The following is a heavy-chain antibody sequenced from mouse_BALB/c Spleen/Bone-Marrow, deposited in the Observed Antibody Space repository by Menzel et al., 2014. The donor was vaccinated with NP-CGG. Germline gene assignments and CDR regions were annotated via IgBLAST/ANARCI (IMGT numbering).Heavy chain of an antibody. CDR3: ARDENVGIYWYFDV. CDR1: GFTFXDYY. V-gene: IGHV7-3*02. Sequence: EVKVVESGGGLVQPGGSLRLSCETSGFTFXDYYMSWVRQPPGKALEWLGFIRNKAKGYTTDYSASVKGRFTISRGNSQSISHLQMNTLRAEDSATYYCARDENVGIYWYFDVWGAGTTVTVSS. J-gene: IGHJ1*01. CDR2: IRNKAKGYTT.